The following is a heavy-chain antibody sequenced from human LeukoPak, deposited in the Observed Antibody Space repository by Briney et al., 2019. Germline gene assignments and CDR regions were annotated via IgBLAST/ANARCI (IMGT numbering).Heavy chain of an antibody. CDR3: ARGRVTMVRGVIKPLSLRYYYYMDV. Sequence: ASVKVSCKASGYTFTSYDINWVRQATGQGLEWMGWMNPNSGNTGYAQKFQGRVTMTRNTSISTAYMELSSLRSEDTAVYYCARGRVTMVRGVIKPLSLRYYYYMDVWGKGTTVTISS. D-gene: IGHD3-10*01. V-gene: IGHV1-8*01. CDR1: GYTFTSYD. CDR2: MNPNSGNT. J-gene: IGHJ6*03.